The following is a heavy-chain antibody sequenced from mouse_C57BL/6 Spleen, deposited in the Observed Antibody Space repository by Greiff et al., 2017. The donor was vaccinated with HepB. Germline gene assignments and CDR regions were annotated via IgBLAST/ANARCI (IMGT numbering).Heavy chain of an antibody. CDR1: GYTFTDYY. D-gene: IGHD1-1*01. V-gene: IGHV1-19*01. Sequence: EVKLVESGPVLVKPGASVKMSCKASGYTFTDYYMNWVKQSHGKSLEWIGVINPYNGGTSYNQKFKGKATLTVDKSSSTAYMELNSLTSEDSAVYYCARAGYGSLYAMDYWGQGTSVTVSS. CDR3: ARAGYGSLYAMDY. CDR2: INPYNGGT. J-gene: IGHJ4*01.